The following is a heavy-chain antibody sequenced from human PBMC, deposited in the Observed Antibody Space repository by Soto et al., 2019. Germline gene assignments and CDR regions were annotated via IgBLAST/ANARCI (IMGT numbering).Heavy chain of an antibody. V-gene: IGHV3-21*01. CDR1: GFTFSSYS. D-gene: IGHD5-18*01. J-gene: IGHJ4*02. Sequence: EVQLVESGGGLVKPGGSLRLSCAASGFTFSSYSMNWVRQAPGKGLEWVSAISSSSSYIYYAASVKGRFTISRDNDKTSLYLQVKGLRAEDTAVYYCARDQSGYSYGYGLGYWGQGTLVTVSS. CDR3: ARDQSGYSYGYGLGY. CDR2: ISSSSSYI.